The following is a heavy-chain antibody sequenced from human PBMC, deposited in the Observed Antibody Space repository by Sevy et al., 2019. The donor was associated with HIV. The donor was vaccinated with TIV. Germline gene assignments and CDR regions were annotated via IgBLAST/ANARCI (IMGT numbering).Heavy chain of an antibody. J-gene: IGHJ4*02. CDR2: IIPILGTV. Sequence: ASVKVSCKASGGTFSSYGISWVRQAPGQGLEWMGGIIPILGTVNYAQKFQGRVTITEDESTKTAYMELSSLRSEDTDVYYCARGGGNGWYYFDYWGQETMVTVSA. CDR3: ARGGGNGWYYFDY. CDR1: GGTFSSYG. D-gene: IGHD6-19*01. V-gene: IGHV1-69*13.